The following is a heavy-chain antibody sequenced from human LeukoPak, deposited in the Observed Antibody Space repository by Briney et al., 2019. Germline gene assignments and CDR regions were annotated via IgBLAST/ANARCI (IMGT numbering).Heavy chain of an antibody. V-gene: IGHV1-18*01. CDR1: GYTFTNYG. CDR2: ISVYTGNT. J-gene: IGHJ3*02. Sequence: ASVKVSCKASGYTFTNYGISWVRQAPGQGLEWMGWISVYTGNTYYAQKFQARVTMTTDTSTSTAYMELRSLRSDDTAVYYCARDIVVVVAASGASAFDIWGQGTMVTVSS. CDR3: ARDIVVVVAASGASAFDI. D-gene: IGHD2-15*01.